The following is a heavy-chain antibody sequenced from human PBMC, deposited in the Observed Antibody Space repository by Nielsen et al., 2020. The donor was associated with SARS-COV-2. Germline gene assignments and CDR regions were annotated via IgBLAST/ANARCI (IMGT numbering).Heavy chain of an antibody. CDR3: ARTLQNSGSYRYDAFDI. J-gene: IGHJ3*02. D-gene: IGHD1-26*01. CDR2: ISYDGSNK. V-gene: IGHV3-30*03. Sequence: LSLTCAASGFTFSSYGMHWVRQAPGKGLEWVAVISYDGSNKYYADSVKGRFTISRDNSKNTLYLQMNSLRAEDTAVYYCARTLQNSGSYRYDAFDIWGQGTMVTVSS. CDR1: GFTFSSYG.